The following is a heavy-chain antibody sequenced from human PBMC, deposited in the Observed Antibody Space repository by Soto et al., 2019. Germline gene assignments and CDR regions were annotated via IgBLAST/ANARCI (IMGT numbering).Heavy chain of an antibody. CDR1: GFTFSSYA. Sequence: LRLSCAASGFTFSSYAMSWVRQAPGKGLEWVLGISGSGGSTFYADSVKGRFTISRDNSKNTLFLQMSSLRAEDTAVYYCARHQDSSTWYIYPIDYWGQGTLVTVSS. D-gene: IGHD6-13*01. CDR2: ISGSGGST. V-gene: IGHV3-23*01. CDR3: ARHQDSSTWYIYPIDY. J-gene: IGHJ4*02.